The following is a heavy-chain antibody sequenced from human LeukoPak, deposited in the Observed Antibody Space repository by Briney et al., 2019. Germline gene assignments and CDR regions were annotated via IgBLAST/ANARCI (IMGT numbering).Heavy chain of an antibody. CDR1: GYSFTSYW. CDR3: ASLAYYYDSSGSITGAFDI. D-gene: IGHD3-22*01. V-gene: IGHV5-51*01. J-gene: IGHJ3*02. Sequence: GESLKISCKGSGYSFTSYWIGWVRQMPGKGLEWMGIIHPGDSDTRYSPSFQGQVTISADKSISTAYLQWSSLKASDTAMYYCASLAYYYDSSGSITGAFDIWGQGTMVTVSS. CDR2: IHPGDSDT.